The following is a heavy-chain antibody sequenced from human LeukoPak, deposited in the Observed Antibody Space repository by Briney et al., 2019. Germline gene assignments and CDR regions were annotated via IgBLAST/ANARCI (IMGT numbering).Heavy chain of an antibody. Sequence: ASVKVSCKASGYTFTSYYMHWVRQAPGQGLEWMGIINPSGGSTGYAQKFQGRVTMTRDTSTSTVYMELSSLRSEDTAVYYCARNSLPNYDILTGYLQPADYWGQGTPVTVSS. D-gene: IGHD3-9*01. V-gene: IGHV1-46*01. J-gene: IGHJ4*02. CDR3: ARNSLPNYDILTGYLQPADY. CDR2: INPSGGST. CDR1: GYTFTSYY.